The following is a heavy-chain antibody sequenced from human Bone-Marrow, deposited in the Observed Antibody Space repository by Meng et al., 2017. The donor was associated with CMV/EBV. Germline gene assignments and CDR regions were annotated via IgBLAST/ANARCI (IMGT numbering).Heavy chain of an antibody. CDR3: ARRGGGGYHNGAFDI. J-gene: IGHJ3*02. D-gene: IGHD5-24*01. Sequence: GESLKISCVASGFSISSFWMSWVRQAPGKGLEWVANIEQDDSEDYHVDPVRGRFTISRDTAKNSVYLQMNSLRVDDTAVYYCARRGGGGYHNGAFDIWGRGKMVPVAS. CDR2: IEQDDSED. CDR1: GFSISSFW. V-gene: IGHV3-7*01.